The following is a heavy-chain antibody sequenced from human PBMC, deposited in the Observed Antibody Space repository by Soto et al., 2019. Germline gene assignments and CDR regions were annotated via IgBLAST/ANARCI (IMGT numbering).Heavy chain of an antibody. D-gene: IGHD6-13*01. CDR1: GFTFSTYA. CDR3: AKDRRYSSSCRGVDV. Sequence: GGSLRLSCAASGFTFSTYAMSWVSQAPGKGLEWVSSISGSGDSTYYADSVKGRFTISRDNSKNTLYLQMNSLRAEDTAVYYCAKDRRYSSSCRGVDVWGQGTTVTVSS. CDR2: ISGSGDST. V-gene: IGHV3-23*01. J-gene: IGHJ6*02.